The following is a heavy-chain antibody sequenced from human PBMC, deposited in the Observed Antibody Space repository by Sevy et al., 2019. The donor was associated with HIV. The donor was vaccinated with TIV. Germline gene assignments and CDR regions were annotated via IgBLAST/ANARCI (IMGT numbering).Heavy chain of an antibody. CDR1: GDSISGYY. J-gene: IGHJ4*02. D-gene: IGHD6-6*01. Sequence: SETLSLTCTVSGDSISGYYLSWVRQPPGKGLEWVGYFYYSGRTNYSPSLKRRATISVDTSKNQISLTLTSVTAADTAIYYCANGISARLDYWGQGTLVTVSS. CDR3: ANGISARLDY. V-gene: IGHV4-59*01. CDR2: FYYSGRT.